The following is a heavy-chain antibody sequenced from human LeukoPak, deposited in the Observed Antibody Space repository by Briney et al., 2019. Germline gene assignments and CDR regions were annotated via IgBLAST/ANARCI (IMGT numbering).Heavy chain of an antibody. CDR2: IDPSDSYT. CDR1: GYSFTSYW. D-gene: IGHD2-2*01. J-gene: IGHJ4*02. Sequence: GESLRISCKGSGYSFTSYWISWVRQMPGKGLEWMGRIDPSDSYTNYSPSFQGHVTISADKSISTAYLQWSSLEASDTAMYYCARTVGYCSSTSCYDYWGQGTLVTVSS. CDR3: ARTVGYCSSTSCYDY. V-gene: IGHV5-10-1*01.